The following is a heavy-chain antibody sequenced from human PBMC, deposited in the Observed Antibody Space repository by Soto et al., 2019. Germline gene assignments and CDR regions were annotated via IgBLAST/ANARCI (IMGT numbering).Heavy chain of an antibody. CDR2: ISSSSSYI. V-gene: IGHV3-21*01. D-gene: IGHD5-12*01. Sequence: PGGSLRLSCAASGFTFSSYSMNWVRQAPGKGLEWVSSISSSSSYIYYADSVKGRFTISRDNAKNSLYLQMNSLRAEDTAVYYCARDTYIVATPSRTDYYYGMDVWGQGTTVTVSS. CDR3: ARDTYIVATPSRTDYYYGMDV. CDR1: GFTFSSYS. J-gene: IGHJ6*02.